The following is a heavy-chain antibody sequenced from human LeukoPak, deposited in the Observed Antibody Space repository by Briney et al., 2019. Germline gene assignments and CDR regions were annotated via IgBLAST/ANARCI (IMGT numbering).Heavy chain of an antibody. CDR3: VRDLFPDAFDI. J-gene: IGHJ3*02. V-gene: IGHV3-74*01. Sequence: VARIDRPGRGTVYADSVKGRFTFSRDNAKNTLSLQMNSLRHDDTAMYYCVRDLFPDAFDIWGQGTRVTVSS. CDR2: IDRPGRGT. D-gene: IGHD2-21*01.